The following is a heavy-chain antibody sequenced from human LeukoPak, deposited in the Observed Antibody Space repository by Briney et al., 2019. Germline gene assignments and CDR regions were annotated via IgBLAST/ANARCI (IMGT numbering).Heavy chain of an antibody. V-gene: IGHV3-30*18. J-gene: IGHJ4*02. Sequence: GRSLRLSCAASGFTFSSYGMQWVRQAPGKGLEWVAVISYDGSNKYYADSVKGRFTISRDNSKNTLDLLMNSLRTEDTAVYYCAKVYKWGYGYYFDYWGQGTLVTVSS. CDR3: AKVYKWGYGYYFDY. CDR2: ISYDGSNK. D-gene: IGHD5-18*01. CDR1: GFTFSSYG.